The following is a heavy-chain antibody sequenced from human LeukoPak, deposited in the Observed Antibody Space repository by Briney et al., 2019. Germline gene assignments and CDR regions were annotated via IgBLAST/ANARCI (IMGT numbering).Heavy chain of an antibody. CDR1: GGSINRGFYY. D-gene: IGHD5-12*01. Sequence: SETLSLTCTVSGGSINRGFYYWGWIRQPPGKGLAWIGSIYYSGTTYYNPSLKSRVTISVDTSRNQFSLQLTSVTVADTAVYYCARGPSGYDSYFDYWGQGTLVTVSS. CDR2: IYYSGTT. J-gene: IGHJ4*02. CDR3: ARGPSGYDSYFDY. V-gene: IGHV4-39*01.